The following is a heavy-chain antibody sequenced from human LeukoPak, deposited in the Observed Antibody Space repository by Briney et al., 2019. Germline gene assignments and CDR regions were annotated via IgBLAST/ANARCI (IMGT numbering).Heavy chain of an antibody. J-gene: IGHJ4*02. D-gene: IGHD3-10*01. Sequence: ASVKVSCKASGYTFTGYYMHWVRQAPGQGLEWMGFVNPNSAATKYAQNFQGRVTMTRDTSISTAYMEMTSLASDDTAVYYCARGGALMVREIINEYWGQGTLVTVSS. CDR1: GYTFTGYY. V-gene: IGHV1-2*02. CDR2: VNPNSAAT. CDR3: ARGGALMVREIINEY.